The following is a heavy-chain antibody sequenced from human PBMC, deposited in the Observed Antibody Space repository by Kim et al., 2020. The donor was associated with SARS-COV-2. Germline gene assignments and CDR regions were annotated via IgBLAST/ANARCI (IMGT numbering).Heavy chain of an antibody. D-gene: IGHD6-13*01. J-gene: IGHJ4*02. CDR3: ARGTSSSWYAG. CDR2: IYYSGST. Sequence: SETLSLTCTVSGGSISSYYWSWIRQPPGKGLEWIGYIYYSGSTNYNPSLKSRVTISVDTSKNQFSLKLSSVTAADTAVYYCARGTSSSWYAGWGQGTLVTVSS. CDR1: GGSISSYY. V-gene: IGHV4-59*01.